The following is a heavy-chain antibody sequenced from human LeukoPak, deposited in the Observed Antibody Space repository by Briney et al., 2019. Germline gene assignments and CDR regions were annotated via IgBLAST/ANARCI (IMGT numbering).Heavy chain of an antibody. CDR3: ARLRYGDEGNYFDY. CDR2: INPNSGGT. J-gene: IGHJ4*02. CDR1: GGTFSSYA. Sequence: ASVKVSCKASGGTFSSYAISWVRQAPGQGLEWMGWINPNSGGTNYAQKFQGRVTMTRDTSISTAYMELSRLRSDDTAVYYCARLRYGDEGNYFDYWGQGTLVTVSS. D-gene: IGHD4-17*01. V-gene: IGHV1-2*02.